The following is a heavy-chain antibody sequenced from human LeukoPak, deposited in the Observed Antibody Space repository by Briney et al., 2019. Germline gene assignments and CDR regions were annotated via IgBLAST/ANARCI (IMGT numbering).Heavy chain of an antibody. CDR3: ARDVGRYSSSWYVGY. CDR1: GFTLSDYY. V-gene: IGHV3-11*01. Sequence: GGSLRLSCAASGFTLSDYYMSWIRQAPGKGVEWVSYISSSGSTIYYADSVKGRFTISRDNAKNSLYLQMNSLRAEDTAVYYCARDVGRYSSSWYVGYWGQGTLVTVSS. D-gene: IGHD6-13*01. J-gene: IGHJ4*02. CDR2: ISSSGSTI.